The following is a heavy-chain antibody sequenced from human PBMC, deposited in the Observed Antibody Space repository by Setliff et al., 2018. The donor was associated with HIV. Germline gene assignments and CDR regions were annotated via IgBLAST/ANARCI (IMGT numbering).Heavy chain of an antibody. V-gene: IGHV4-4*02. D-gene: IGHD2-2*01. J-gene: IGHJ4*02. Sequence: PSETLSLTCAVSGGSISSTNWWNWVRQPPGKGLEWIGSSYHSGSTYYSPSLKSRVTISVDTSKNQFSLKLSSVTAADTAVYYCARHSLGYCSSTSCPWYFDYWGQGTLVTVSS. CDR1: GGSISSTNW. CDR2: SYHSGST. CDR3: ARHSLGYCSSTSCPWYFDY.